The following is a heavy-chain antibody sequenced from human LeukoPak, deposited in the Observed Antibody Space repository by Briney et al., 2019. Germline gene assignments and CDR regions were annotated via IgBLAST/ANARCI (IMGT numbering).Heavy chain of an antibody. D-gene: IGHD1-26*01. CDR3: ARSGSFLFDC. J-gene: IGHJ4*02. Sequence: SETLSLTCTVSGGSISSSYWSWIRQPAGKGLEWIGHVDTSGNPHYNPSLNSRVTMSADASNNHLSLNLSSVTAADTSVYYSARSGSFLFDCWGQGILVTVSS. CDR2: VDTSGNP. CDR1: GGSISSSY. V-gene: IGHV4-4*07.